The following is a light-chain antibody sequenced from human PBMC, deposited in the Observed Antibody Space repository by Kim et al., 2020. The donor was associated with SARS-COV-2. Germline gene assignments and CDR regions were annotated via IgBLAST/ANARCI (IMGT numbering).Light chain of an antibody. CDR2: AAS. J-gene: IGKJ2*01. V-gene: IGKV3-15*01. CDR3: QQYHDWPPYT. CDR1: QTINNN. Sequence: EIVMTQSPGTLSVSPGERVTLSCRASQTINNNLAWYQQQPGQAPRLLIYAASSRATNIPARFSGSGSGTEFTLTISSLHSEDLAVYFCQQYHDWPPYTFGQGTKLEI.